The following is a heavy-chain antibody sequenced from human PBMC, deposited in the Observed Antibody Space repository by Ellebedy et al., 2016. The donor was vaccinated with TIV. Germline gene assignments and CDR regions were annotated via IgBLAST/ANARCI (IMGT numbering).Heavy chain of an antibody. J-gene: IGHJ6*02. CDR1: GFTLSNYW. D-gene: IGHD3-3*01. CDR3: TRVESHDFWSDYPYSNYGMDV. CDR2: ISSDASSA. Sequence: GESLKISCAGSGFTLSNYWMHWVRQVPGKGLVWVSRISSDASSANYADSVKGRFTISRDNAKNTLYLQMNALRTEDTAVYYCTRVESHDFWSDYPYSNYGMDVWGQGTTVTVSS. V-gene: IGHV3-74*01.